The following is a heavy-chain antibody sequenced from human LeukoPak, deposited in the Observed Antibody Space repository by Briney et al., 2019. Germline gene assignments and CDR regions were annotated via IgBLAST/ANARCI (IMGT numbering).Heavy chain of an antibody. CDR2: ISYDGSNK. J-gene: IGHJ4*02. D-gene: IGHD3/OR15-3a*01. CDR1: GFTFSNYA. Sequence: QTGGSLRLSCAASGFTFSNYAMHWVRQAPGKGLEWVAVISYDGSNKYYADSVKGRFTISRDNSKNTLSLQLNSLRPEDTALYYCAKHFCTGLDCSLFDSWGQGTLVTVSS. CDR3: AKHFCTGLDCSLFDS. V-gene: IGHV3-30*04.